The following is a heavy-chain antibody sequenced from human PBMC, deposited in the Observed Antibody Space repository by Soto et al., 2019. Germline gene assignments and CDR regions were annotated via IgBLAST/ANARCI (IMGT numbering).Heavy chain of an antibody. D-gene: IGHD1-26*01. Sequence: EVQLVESGGGLVKPGGSLRLSCAASGFTFSNAWMSWVRQAPGKGLEWVGRSKTKTDGGTTDYAALVKGRFTISRDDTTNTLYLQMKRLKIEDTAVYYCTTGGRVGGRLYDPTLNQDYWGKGTLVTVSS. CDR2: SKTKTDGGTT. J-gene: IGHJ4*02. V-gene: IGHV3-15*01. CDR1: GFTFSNAW. CDR3: TTGGRVGGRLYDPTLNQDY.